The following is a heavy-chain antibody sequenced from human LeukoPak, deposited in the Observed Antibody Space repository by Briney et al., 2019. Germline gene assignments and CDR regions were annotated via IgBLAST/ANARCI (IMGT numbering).Heavy chain of an antibody. J-gene: IGHJ4*02. V-gene: IGHV3-7*04. CDR2: IKEDGSET. CDR3: ARDLHPRYYLPDY. D-gene: IGHD1-26*01. CDR1: AFAFSSNL. Sequence: GGSLRLSCVASAFAFSSNLVSWVRQAPGKGLEWVAGIKEDGSETYYVDSVKGRFTISRDNAKNSLYLQMSSLRAEDTAVYYCARDLHPRYYLPDYWGQGTLVTVSP.